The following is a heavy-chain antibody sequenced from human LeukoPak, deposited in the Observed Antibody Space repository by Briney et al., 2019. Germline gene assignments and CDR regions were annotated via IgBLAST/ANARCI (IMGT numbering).Heavy chain of an antibody. Sequence: GGSLRLSCAASGFTFSRYWLRWVRHAPGKGLLWVSRINSDGSSTYYADSVKGRFTTSRDNAKNALHLQMNSRTAEDTAVYYCVLDLFSAFAFDIWGQGTMVTVSS. CDR3: VLDLFSAFAFDI. V-gene: IGHV3-74*01. D-gene: IGHD3/OR15-3a*01. J-gene: IGHJ3*02. CDR2: INSDGSST. CDR1: GFTFSRYW.